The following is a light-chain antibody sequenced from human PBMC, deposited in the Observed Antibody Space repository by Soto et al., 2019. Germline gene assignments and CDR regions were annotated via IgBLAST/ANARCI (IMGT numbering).Light chain of an antibody. V-gene: IGLV2-14*03. CDR3: SSYSSSNTQV. CDR1: SSDVGGYDY. Sequence: QSVLTQPASVSGSPGQSITISCTGTSSDVGGYDYVSWYQHYPGKAPKLMIYDVGNRPSGVSNRFSGSKSGNTASLTISGLQAEDEADYYCSSYSSSNTQVFGTGTKVTV. J-gene: IGLJ1*01. CDR2: DVG.